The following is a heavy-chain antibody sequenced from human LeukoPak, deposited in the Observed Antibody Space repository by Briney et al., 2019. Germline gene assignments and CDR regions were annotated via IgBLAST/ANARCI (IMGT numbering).Heavy chain of an antibody. V-gene: IGHV1-2*02. Sequence: ASVKVSCKASGYTFTGYYMHWVRQAPGQGLEWMGWINPNSGGTNYAQKFQGRVTMTRDTSISTAYMELSRLRSDDTAVYYCATTFMGNYYGSGNPWGQGTLVTVSS. CDR2: INPNSGGT. J-gene: IGHJ5*02. D-gene: IGHD3-10*01. CDR1: GYTFTGYY. CDR3: ATTFMGNYYGSGNP.